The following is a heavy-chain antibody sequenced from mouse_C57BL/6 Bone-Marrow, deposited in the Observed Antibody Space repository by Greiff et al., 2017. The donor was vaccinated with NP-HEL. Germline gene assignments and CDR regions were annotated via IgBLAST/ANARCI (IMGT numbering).Heavy chain of an antibody. CDR2: IDPENGDT. V-gene: IGHV14-4*01. Sequence: EVQLQQSGAELVRPGASVKLSCTASGFNIKDDYMHWVKQRPEQGLEWIGWIDPENGDTEYASKFQGKATITADTSSNTAYLQLSSLTSEYTAVYYCTTSYYGPFAYWGQGTLVTVSA. CDR3: TTSYYGPFAY. J-gene: IGHJ3*01. CDR1: GFNIKDDY. D-gene: IGHD2-1*01.